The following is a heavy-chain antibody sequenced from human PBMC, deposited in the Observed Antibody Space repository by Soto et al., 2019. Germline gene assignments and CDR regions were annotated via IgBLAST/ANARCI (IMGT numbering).Heavy chain of an antibody. CDR2: IYYSGST. J-gene: IGHJ4*02. D-gene: IGHD3-22*01. Sequence: SETLSLTCTVSGGSISSSSYYWGWIRQPPGKGLEWIGSIYYSGSTYYNPSLKSRVTISVDTSKNQFSLKLSSVTAADTAVYYCARDGGSGYYLVYWGQGTLVTVSS. CDR3: ARDGGSGYYLVY. V-gene: IGHV4-39*02. CDR1: GGSISSSSYY.